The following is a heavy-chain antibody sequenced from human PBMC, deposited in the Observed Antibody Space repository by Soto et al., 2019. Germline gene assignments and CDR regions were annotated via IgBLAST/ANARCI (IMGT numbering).Heavy chain of an antibody. CDR2: IQSGGTT. CDR3: AWDDVLCDGGRCYGIPLDV. J-gene: IGHJ6*04. D-gene: IGHD2-15*01. V-gene: IGHV3-66*01. CDR1: GFTVSSKY. Sequence: EVQLVESGGGLVQPGGSLRLSCAASGFTVSSKYMTWVRQAPGKGLEWVSLIQSGGTTYYADSVKGRFTISRDTSENTLHLQMDSLRVEDTAVYYCAWDDVLCDGGRCYGIPLDVWSKGTTVTVSS.